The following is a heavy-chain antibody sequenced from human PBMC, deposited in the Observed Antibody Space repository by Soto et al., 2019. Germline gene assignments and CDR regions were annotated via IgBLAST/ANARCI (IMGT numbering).Heavy chain of an antibody. V-gene: IGHV3-33*01. CDR3: ARDQLARLRPREPRYFDF. Sequence: PGGSLRLSCAASGFTFSSYGMHWVRQAPGKGLEWVAVIWYDGSREFYTDSVKGRFTISRDNSNLYLQMNSLRDDDTAVYYCARDQLARLRPREPRYFDFWGQGTLVTVSS. J-gene: IGHJ4*02. CDR1: GFTFSSYG. CDR2: IWYDGSRE.